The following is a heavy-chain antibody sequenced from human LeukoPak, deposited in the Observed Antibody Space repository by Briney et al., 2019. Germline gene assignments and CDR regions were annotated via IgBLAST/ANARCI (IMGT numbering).Heavy chain of an antibody. Sequence: ASVKVSCKASGYTFTSYDINWVRQATEQGLEWMGWMNPNSGITAYAQKFQGRVTITRNTSISTAYMELSSLRSEDTAVYYCAREDYYDSGSNDYWGQGTLVTVSS. CDR3: AREDYYDSGSNDY. D-gene: IGHD3-22*01. V-gene: IGHV1-8*01. CDR1: GYTFTSYD. CDR2: MNPNSGIT. J-gene: IGHJ4*02.